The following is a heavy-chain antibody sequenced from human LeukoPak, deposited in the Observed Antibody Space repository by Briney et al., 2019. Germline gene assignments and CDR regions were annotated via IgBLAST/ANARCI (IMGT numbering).Heavy chain of an antibody. V-gene: IGHV3-21*01. CDR2: ISSSSSYI. CDR3: ARQSITMTQYYFDY. Sequence: SGGSLRLSCAASGFTFSSYSMNWVRQAPGKGLEWVSSISSSSSYIYYADSVKGRFTISRDNAKNSLYLQINSLRAVATALYYCARQSITMTQYYFDYWGQGTLVTVSS. CDR1: GFTFSSYS. D-gene: IGHD3-22*01. J-gene: IGHJ4*02.